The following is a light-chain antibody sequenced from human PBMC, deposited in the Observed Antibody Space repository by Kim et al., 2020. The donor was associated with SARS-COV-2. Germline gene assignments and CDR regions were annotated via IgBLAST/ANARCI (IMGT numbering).Light chain of an antibody. J-gene: IGLJ3*02. CDR1: SSNIGSNY. Sequence: LTQPPSASGTPGQRVTISCSGSSSNIGSNYVYWYQQVPGTAPKLLIYRNNQRPSGVPDRFSGSKSGTSASLAISGLRSEDEADYYCATWDDSLSGPVFGGGTQLTVL. CDR3: ATWDDSLSGPV. V-gene: IGLV1-47*01. CDR2: RNN.